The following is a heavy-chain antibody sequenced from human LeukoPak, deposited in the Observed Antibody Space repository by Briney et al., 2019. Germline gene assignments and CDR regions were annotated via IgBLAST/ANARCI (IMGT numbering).Heavy chain of an antibody. J-gene: IGHJ5*02. CDR3: AVAGPGHWFDP. CDR2: ISPYNGKT. CDR1: GYTFSTYA. V-gene: IGHV1-18*01. Sequence: ASVKVSCKASGYTFSTYAIIGVRQPPGQGLEWMGWISPYNGKTHYAQKLQGRVTMTTDTSTPTAYMDLKTLRSDDTALYDCAVAGPGHWFDPWGQEALVTVSS.